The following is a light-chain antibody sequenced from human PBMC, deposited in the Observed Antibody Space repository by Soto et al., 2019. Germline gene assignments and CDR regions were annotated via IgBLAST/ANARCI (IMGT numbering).Light chain of an antibody. CDR1: QSVSSSN. J-gene: IGKJ1*01. CDR2: GAS. V-gene: IGKV3-15*01. CDR3: QQYHNWPGT. Sequence: EVVMTQSPATLSVSPGEGATLSCRASQSVSSSNLAWYQQKPGQAPRLLIYGASTRATDIPARFSGSGSGTEFTLTFSSLQSEDFAVYYCQQYHNWPGTFGQGTKVEIK.